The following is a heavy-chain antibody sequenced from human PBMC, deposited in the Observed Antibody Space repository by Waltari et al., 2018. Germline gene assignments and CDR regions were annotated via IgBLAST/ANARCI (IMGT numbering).Heavy chain of an antibody. J-gene: IGHJ6*02. Sequence: QVQLVESGGGVVQPGGSLRLSCAASGFTFSSYGMHWVRQAPGKGLDWVAFIRYDGINKYYADSVKGRFTISRDNSKSTLYLQMNSLRADDTAVYYCARHYSSGWYFNYYGMDVWGQGTTVTVSS. CDR2: IRYDGINK. CDR3: ARHYSSGWYFNYYGMDV. CDR1: GFTFSSYG. V-gene: IGHV3-30*02. D-gene: IGHD6-19*01.